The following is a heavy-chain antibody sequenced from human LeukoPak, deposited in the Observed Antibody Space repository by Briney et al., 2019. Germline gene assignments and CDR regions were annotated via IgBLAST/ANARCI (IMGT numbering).Heavy chain of an antibody. CDR1: GFTFSSYG. Sequence: GGSLLHSCAASGFTFSSYGMHWVRQAPGKGLEWVAVIWYDESKRYYADSVKGRFTISRDNSKNTLYLQMNSLRAEDTAVYYCARDGFGSGSPFVYWAQGTLVTVSS. D-gene: IGHD6-19*01. J-gene: IGHJ4*02. CDR2: IWYDESKR. V-gene: IGHV3-33*01. CDR3: ARDGFGSGSPFVY.